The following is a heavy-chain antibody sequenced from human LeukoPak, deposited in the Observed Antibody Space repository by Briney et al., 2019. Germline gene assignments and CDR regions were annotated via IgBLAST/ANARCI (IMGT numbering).Heavy chain of an antibody. CDR3: AALSRYSSSWYFDY. CDR2: TYTSGST. CDR1: GGSISSGSYY. D-gene: IGHD6-13*01. V-gene: IGHV4-61*02. J-gene: IGHJ4*02. Sequence: PSQTLSLTCTVSGGSISSGSYYWSWIRQPAGKGLEWIGRTYTSGSTNYNPSLKSRVTISVDTSKNQFSLKLSSVTAADTAVYYCAALSRYSSSWYFDYWGQGTLVTVSS.